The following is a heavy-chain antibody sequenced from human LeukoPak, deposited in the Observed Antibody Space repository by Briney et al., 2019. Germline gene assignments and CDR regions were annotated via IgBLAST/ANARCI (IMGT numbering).Heavy chain of an antibody. J-gene: IGHJ6*03. Sequence: PSETLSLTCAVYGGSFSGYYWSWIRQPPGKGLEWIGEINHSGGTNYNPSLKSRVTISVDTSKNQFSLKLSSVTAADTAVYYCARTGSIYYYYYMDVWGKGTTVTVSS. CDR2: INHSGGT. D-gene: IGHD3-10*01. CDR1: GGSFSGYY. CDR3: ARTGSIYYYYYMDV. V-gene: IGHV4-34*01.